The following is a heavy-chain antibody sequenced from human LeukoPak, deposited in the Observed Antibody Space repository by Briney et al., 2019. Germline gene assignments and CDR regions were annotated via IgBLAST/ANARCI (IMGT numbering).Heavy chain of an antibody. V-gene: IGHV3-7*01. CDR1: TFTFSFFW. J-gene: IGHJ4*02. CDR2: IKNDGREK. CDR3: ARGRSAEY. Sequence: GYLCLSCVGYTFTFSFFWMTWVRQAPGQGLEWVANIKNDGREKYYVDSVKGRLTISRDNAKKSLYLQMSSLRGEDTAVYDWARGRSAEYWGQGTLVTVSS.